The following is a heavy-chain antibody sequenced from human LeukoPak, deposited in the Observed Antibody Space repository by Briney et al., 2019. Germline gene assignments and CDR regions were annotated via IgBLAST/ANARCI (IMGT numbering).Heavy chain of an antibody. D-gene: IGHD4-23*01. CDR2: IYHSGST. CDR1: GYSISSGYY. J-gene: IGHJ4*02. Sequence: KPSETLSLTCAVSGYSISSGYYWGWIRQPPGKGLEWIGSIYHSGSTYYNPSLKSRVTISVDTSKNQFSLKLSSVTAADTAVYYCARENHDYGGNFDYWGQGTLVTVSS. V-gene: IGHV4-38-2*02. CDR3: ARENHDYGGNFDY.